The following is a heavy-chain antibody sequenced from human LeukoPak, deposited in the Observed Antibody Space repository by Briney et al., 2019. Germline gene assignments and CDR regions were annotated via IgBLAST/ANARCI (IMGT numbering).Heavy chain of an antibody. D-gene: IGHD6-13*01. J-gene: IGHJ4*02. CDR1: GYTFTSYG. CDR3: ARRIAAAGPLYYFDY. Sequence: GASGKVSCKASGYTFTSYGISWVRQAPGQGLEWMGWISAYNGNTNYAQKLQGRVTMTTDTSTSTAYMELRSLRSDDTAVYYCARRIAAAGPLYYFDYWGQGTLVTVSS. V-gene: IGHV1-18*01. CDR2: ISAYNGNT.